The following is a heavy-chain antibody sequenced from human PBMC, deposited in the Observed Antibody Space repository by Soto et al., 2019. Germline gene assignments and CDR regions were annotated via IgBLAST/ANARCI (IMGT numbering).Heavy chain of an antibody. J-gene: IGHJ6*02. V-gene: IGHV4-31*03. CDR2: IYYSGST. CDR1: HGSIRSGSYY. Sequence: LPLPFTVSHGSIRSGSYYWSSIRQHPGKGLEWIGYIYYSGSTYYNPSLKSRVTISVDTSKNQFSLKLSSVTAADTAVYYCARDTSYVWGSYRPYYYGMDVWGQGNTVSGSS. CDR3: ARDTSYVWGSYRPYYYGMDV. D-gene: IGHD3-16*02.